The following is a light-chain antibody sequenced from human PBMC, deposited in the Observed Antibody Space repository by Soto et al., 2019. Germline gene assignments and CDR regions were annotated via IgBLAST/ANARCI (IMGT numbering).Light chain of an antibody. V-gene: IGKV1-9*01. CDR1: QGISSY. J-gene: IGKJ4*01. CDR3: QKLDSYPLT. Sequence: DIQLTQSPSVLSASVGDRVTITSRASQGISSYLAWYQQKPGKAPNLLIYAASTLQSGVPSRFSGSGFGTEFTLTISGLQPEDFAVYYCQKLDSYPLTFGGGTKVEIK. CDR2: AAS.